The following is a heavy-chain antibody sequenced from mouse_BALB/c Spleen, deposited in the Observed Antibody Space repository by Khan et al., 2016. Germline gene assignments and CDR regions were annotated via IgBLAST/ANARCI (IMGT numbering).Heavy chain of an antibody. CDR2: IWGDGNT. D-gene: IGHD2-3*01. CDR3: STDGYGRY. V-gene: IGHV2-6-7*01. CDR1: GFSLTGYG. Sequence: QVQLKESGPGLVAPSQSLSITCTVSGFSLTGYGVNWVRQPPGKGLEWLGMIWGDGNTDYKSALKSRLSISKDHSKSQVFLKMTRVQTDDTARYYCSTDGYGRYWGQGTLVTVSA. J-gene: IGHJ3*01.